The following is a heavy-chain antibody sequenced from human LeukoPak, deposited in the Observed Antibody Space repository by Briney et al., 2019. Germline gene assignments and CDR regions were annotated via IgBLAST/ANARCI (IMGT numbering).Heavy chain of an antibody. J-gene: IGHJ4*02. CDR2: IWYDGSNK. Sequence: GGSLRLSCAASGFTFSSYGMHWVRQAPGKGLEWVAVIWYDGSNKYYADSVKGRFTISRDNSKNTLYLQMNSLRAEDTAVYYCAKDDAQHYDILTGYGRQPDYWGQGTLVTVSS. CDR1: GFTFSSYG. CDR3: AKDDAQHYDILTGYGRQPDY. V-gene: IGHV3-33*06. D-gene: IGHD3-9*01.